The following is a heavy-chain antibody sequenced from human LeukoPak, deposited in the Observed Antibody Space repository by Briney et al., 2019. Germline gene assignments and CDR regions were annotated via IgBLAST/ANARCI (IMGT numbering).Heavy chain of an antibody. CDR3: ARCRRYYDFWSGAYYMDV. V-gene: IGHV3-7*01. J-gene: IGHJ6*03. Sequence: PGGSLRLSGAASGFAFSSYGMSWVGQAPGKGLEWVANIKQDGSEKYYVDSVKGRFTISRDNAKNSLYLQMNSLRAEDTAVYYCARCRRYYDFWSGAYYMDVWGKGTTVTVSS. CDR2: IKQDGSEK. D-gene: IGHD3-3*01. CDR1: GFAFSSYG.